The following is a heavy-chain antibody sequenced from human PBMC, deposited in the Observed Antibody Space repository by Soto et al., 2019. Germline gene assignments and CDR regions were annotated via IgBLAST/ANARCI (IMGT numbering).Heavy chain of an antibody. J-gene: IGHJ3*02. Sequence: PGGSLRLSCAASGLTVSSNYMSWVRQAPGKGLEWVAIIYSGGSTYYADSVKGRFTISGDNSRNTLYLQMNNLRAEDTAVYYCARDFRLDTAMLHDAFDIWGQGTMVTVSS. CDR3: ARDFRLDTAMLHDAFDI. CDR2: IYSGGST. D-gene: IGHD5-18*01. CDR1: GLTVSSNY. V-gene: IGHV3-53*01.